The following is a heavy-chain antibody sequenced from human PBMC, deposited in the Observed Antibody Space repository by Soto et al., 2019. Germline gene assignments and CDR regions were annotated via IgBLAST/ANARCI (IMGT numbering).Heavy chain of an antibody. CDR2: ISGSGGST. D-gene: IGHD2-8*01. CDR3: AKEDEAGTNGHFDI. CDR1: GFTFSSYD. V-gene: IGHV3-23*01. J-gene: IGHJ3*02. Sequence: EGPLLESGGGLVQPGGSLRLSCAASGFTFSSYDMSWVRQAPGKGLEWVSAISGSGGSTYYADSVKGRFTISRDNSKNTRYVKMTGLRAEDTAIYYLAKEDEAGTNGHFDIWGKGQWSPSLQ.